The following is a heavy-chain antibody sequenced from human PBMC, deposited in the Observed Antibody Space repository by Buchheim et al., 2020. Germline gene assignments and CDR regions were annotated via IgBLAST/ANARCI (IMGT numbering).Heavy chain of an antibody. CDR1: GGSISTGSLSSYY. Sequence: QVQLQESGPGLVKPSETLSLTCSVSGGSISTGSLSSYYWTWIRQPPGRGLEWIGYVWYSGSTNYNPSLKSRVAISVDTSKNQFSLHLTSVTAADTAVYYCARRRYYYGSGSYSTWDYWGQGTL. V-gene: IGHV4-61*01. D-gene: IGHD3-10*01. CDR2: VWYSGST. CDR3: ARRRYYYGSGSYSTWDY. J-gene: IGHJ4*02.